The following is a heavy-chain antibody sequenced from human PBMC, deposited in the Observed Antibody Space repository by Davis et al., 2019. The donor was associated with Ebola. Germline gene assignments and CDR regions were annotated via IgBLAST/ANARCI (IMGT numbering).Heavy chain of an antibody. CDR3: LAATGTNAY. J-gene: IGHJ4*02. Sequence: PGGSLRLSCAASGFTFSNYWMNWVRQAPGKGLEWVANIKPDGSEIRYVDSVRGRFTVSRDNAKNSLYVQMNSLRAEDTAIYSCLAATGTNAYWGQGTLVTVSS. D-gene: IGHD6-25*01. CDR2: IKPDGSEI. V-gene: IGHV3-7*03. CDR1: GFTFSNYW.